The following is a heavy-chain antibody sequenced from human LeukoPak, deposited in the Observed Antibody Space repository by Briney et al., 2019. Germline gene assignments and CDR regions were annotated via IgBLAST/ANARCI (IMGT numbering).Heavy chain of an antibody. Sequence: GGSLRLSCAASGFTFSSYWMSWVRRAPGKGLEWVANTNPDESEKYHVDSVKGRFTISRDNAKNSVYLQMKGLRAEDTALYYCARDRSYYNYFEYWGQGILVTVSS. CDR2: TNPDESEK. V-gene: IGHV3-7*04. CDR3: ARDRSYYNYFEY. J-gene: IGHJ4*02. D-gene: IGHD3-10*01. CDR1: GFTFSSYW.